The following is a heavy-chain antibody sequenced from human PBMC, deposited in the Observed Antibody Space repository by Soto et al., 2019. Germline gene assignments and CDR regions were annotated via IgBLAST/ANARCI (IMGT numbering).Heavy chain of an antibody. V-gene: IGHV3-23*01. CDR2: ISKSGDNT. CDR1: GFAFNIYV. D-gene: IGHD2-15*01. CDR3: AKDQGPQGGSWNGPARYGMDV. J-gene: IGHJ6*02. Sequence: QLLESGGGLEQRGGSLRLSCAASGFAFNIYVMSWVRQAPGKGLEWVSSISKSGDNTDYADSVRGRFTISRDNSRYTLDLHLNGLTAEDTATYYCAKDQGPQGGSWNGPARYGMDVWGPGTTVTVSS.